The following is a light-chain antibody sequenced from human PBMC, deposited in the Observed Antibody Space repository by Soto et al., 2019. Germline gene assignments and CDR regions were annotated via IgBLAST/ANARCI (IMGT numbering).Light chain of an antibody. J-gene: IGKJ5*01. CDR2: GAS. CDR3: QQDNNWPPIT. CDR1: QSVSGN. V-gene: IGKV3-15*01. Sequence: EIVMTQSPATLSVSPGERATLSCRASQSVSGNLAWYQQKPGQAPRLLIYGASTRATGIPGRCSGSGSGTEVTLTISSLQSEDFAVYHSQQDNNWPPITFGQGTRLEIK.